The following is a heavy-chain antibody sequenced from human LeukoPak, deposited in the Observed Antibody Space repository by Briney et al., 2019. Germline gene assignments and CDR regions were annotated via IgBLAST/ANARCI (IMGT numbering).Heavy chain of an antibody. J-gene: IGHJ4*02. D-gene: IGHD7-27*01. CDR1: GFTFTTYT. CDR3: AKKRQEQPGPPYFDY. Sequence: QAGGSLRLSCAASGFTFTTYTMAWVRQAPGKGLEWVSVITASGGSTYYADSAKGRFSISRDNSKNTLFLQMNSLRAEDAAVYYCAKKRQEQPGPPYFDYWGQGTLVTVSS. V-gene: IGHV3-23*01. CDR2: ITASGGST.